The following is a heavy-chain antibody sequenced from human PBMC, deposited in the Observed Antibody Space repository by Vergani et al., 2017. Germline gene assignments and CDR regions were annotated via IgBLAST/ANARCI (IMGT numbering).Heavy chain of an antibody. CDR2: IYYSGST. CDR1: GGSISSSSYY. Sequence: QLQLQESGPGLVKPSETLSLTCTVSGGSISSSSYYWVWIRQPPGKGLEWIGSIYYSGSTNYNPSLKSRVTISVDTSKNQFSLKLSSVTAEDTAVYYCARGRGHDYSNDRYYYXMDVWGKGTTVTVSS. D-gene: IGHD4-11*01. J-gene: IGHJ6*03. CDR3: ARGRGHDYSNDRYYYXMDV. V-gene: IGHV4-39*07.